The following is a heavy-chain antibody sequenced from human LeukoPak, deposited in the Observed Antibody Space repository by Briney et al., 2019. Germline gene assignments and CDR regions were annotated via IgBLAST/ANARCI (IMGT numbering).Heavy chain of an antibody. CDR3: AKGVYIYGNLFDY. V-gene: IGHV3-7*01. J-gene: IGHJ4*02. D-gene: IGHD3-3*02. CDR1: GFIFSNYW. CDR2: IKNDGSEK. Sequence: PGGSLRLSCVASGFIFSNYWMSWVRQALGKALEWVARIKNDGSEKNYVDSVKGRFTISRDNAKNSLYLHMSSLTAEDTAVYYCAKGVYIYGNLFDYWGQGTLVTVSS.